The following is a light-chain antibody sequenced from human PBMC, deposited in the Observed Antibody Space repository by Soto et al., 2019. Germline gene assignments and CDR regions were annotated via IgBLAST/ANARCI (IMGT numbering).Light chain of an antibody. CDR3: QQYSSYST. V-gene: IGKV1-5*03. CDR2: KAS. CDR1: QSINSW. J-gene: IGKJ4*01. Sequence: DIQMTQSPSTLSASVGDRVTITCRASQSINSWLAWYQQKPGKAPKLLIYKASSLKSGVPSMFSGSGSGTEFTLTISSLQPDDFATYYCQQYSSYSTFGGGTKVEIK.